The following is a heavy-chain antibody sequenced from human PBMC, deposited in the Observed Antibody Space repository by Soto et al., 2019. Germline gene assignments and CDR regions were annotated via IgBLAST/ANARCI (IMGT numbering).Heavy chain of an antibody. CDR1: GFSVSNNY. D-gene: IGHD6-25*01. V-gene: IGHV3-66*01. CDR3: ARDYMAAPFDS. J-gene: IGHJ4*02. CDR2: IYSGGST. Sequence: EVQLVESGGGLVQPGGSLRLSCAASGFSVSNNYMNWVRQAPGKGLEWVAVIYSGGSTYYADSVKGRFTISRDNSRNTVYLKMYSLRVEDTAVYYCARDYMAAPFDSWGQGILVTVSP.